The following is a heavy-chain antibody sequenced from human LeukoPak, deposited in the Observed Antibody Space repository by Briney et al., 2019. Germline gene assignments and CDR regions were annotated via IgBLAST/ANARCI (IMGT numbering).Heavy chain of an antibody. J-gene: IGHJ1*01. D-gene: IGHD3-22*01. V-gene: IGHV3-9*03. CDR1: GFTFDSYA. CDR2: ISWNSGSI. Sequence: GGSLRLSCAASGFTFDSYAMNWVRQAPGKGLEWVSGISWNSGSIGYADSVKGRFTISGDNAKNSLYLQMNSLRAEDMALYYCAKDPYDGYYYDSSGYYLGYFQHWGQGTLVTVSS. CDR3: AKDPYDGYYYDSSGYYLGYFQH.